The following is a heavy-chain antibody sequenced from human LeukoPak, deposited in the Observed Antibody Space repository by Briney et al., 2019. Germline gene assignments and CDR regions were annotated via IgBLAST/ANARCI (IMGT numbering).Heavy chain of an antibody. V-gene: IGHV1-18*01. CDR2: ISAYNGNT. CDR1: GYTFTSYG. CDR3: ARDRPNYDILTGYYFYFDY. J-gene: IGHJ4*02. D-gene: IGHD3-9*01. Sequence: ASVKVSCKASGYTFTSYGISWVRQAPGQGLEWMGWISAYNGNTNYAQKLQGRATMTTDTSTSTAYMELRSLRSDDTAVYYCARDRPNYDILTGYYFYFDYWGQGTLVTVSS.